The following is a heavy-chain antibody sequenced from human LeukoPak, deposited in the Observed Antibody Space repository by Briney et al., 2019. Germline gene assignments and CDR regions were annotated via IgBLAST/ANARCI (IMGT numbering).Heavy chain of an antibody. D-gene: IGHD3-16*02. V-gene: IGHV3-23*01. CDR1: GFTFSSYA. Sequence: AGGSLRLSCAASGFTFSSYAMSWVRQAPGKGLEWVSAISGSGGSTYYADSVKGRFTISRDNSKNTLYLQMNSLRAEDTAVYYCAKAHYDYVWGSNRGPEADAFDIWGKGTTVTVSS. CDR2: ISGSGGST. J-gene: IGHJ3*02. CDR3: AKAHYDYVWGSNRGPEADAFDI.